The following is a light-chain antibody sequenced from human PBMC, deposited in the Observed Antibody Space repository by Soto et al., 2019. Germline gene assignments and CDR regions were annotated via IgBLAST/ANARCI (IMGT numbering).Light chain of an antibody. Sequence: DIQMTQSPSTLSASVGDRVTITCRASQSISSWLAWYQQKAGKAPKLLIYDASSLESGVPSRFSGSGSGTEFTLTISSLQPDDFVTYYCQQYNSYPLTFGGGTKVDI. J-gene: IGKJ4*01. CDR1: QSISSW. CDR3: QQYNSYPLT. CDR2: DAS. V-gene: IGKV1-5*01.